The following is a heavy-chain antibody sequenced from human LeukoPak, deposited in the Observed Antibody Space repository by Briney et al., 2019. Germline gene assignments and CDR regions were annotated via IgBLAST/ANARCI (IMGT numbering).Heavy chain of an antibody. V-gene: IGHV3-21*06. CDR1: GFTFSTYG. Sequence: RGSLRLSCAASGFTFSTYGMNWVRQAPGKGLEWVSSITTSSSNIYYADSVRGRFTISRDNAKNLLYLQMNSLRAEDTALYYCARYYGDNHYYGLDVWGQETTVTVSS. D-gene: IGHD4-23*01. CDR2: ITTSSSNI. CDR3: ARYYGDNHYYGLDV. J-gene: IGHJ6*02.